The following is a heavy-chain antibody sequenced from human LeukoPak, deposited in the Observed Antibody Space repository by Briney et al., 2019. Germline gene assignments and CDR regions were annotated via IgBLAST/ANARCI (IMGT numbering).Heavy chain of an antibody. CDR1: GFTFSDYY. J-gene: IGHJ6*02. CDR3: ARDGPTYGMDV. V-gene: IGHV3-11*01. CDR2: ISGSGTTT. Sequence: GGSLRLSCAASGFTFSDYYTTWIRQAPGKGLEWLSHISGSGTTTYYADSVKGRFTIPRDNSKNTLYLQMNSLRAEDTAVYYCARDGPTYGMDVWGQGTTVTVSS.